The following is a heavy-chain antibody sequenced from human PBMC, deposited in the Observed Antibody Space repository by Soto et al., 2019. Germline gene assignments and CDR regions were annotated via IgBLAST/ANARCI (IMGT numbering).Heavy chain of an antibody. CDR2: ISGSGGST. CDR3: AKGPDSHCSSTSCSGY. J-gene: IGHJ4*02. Sequence: GGSLRLSCAASGFTFSSYAMSWVRQAPGKGLEWVSAISGSGGSTYYADSVKGRFTISRDNSKNTLYLQMNSLRAEDTAVYYCAKGPDSHCSSTSCSGYWGQGTLVTVSS. CDR1: GFTFSSYA. D-gene: IGHD2-2*01. V-gene: IGHV3-23*01.